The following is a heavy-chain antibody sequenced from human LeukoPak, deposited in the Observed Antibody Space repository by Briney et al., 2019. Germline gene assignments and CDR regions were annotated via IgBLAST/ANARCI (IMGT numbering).Heavy chain of an antibody. CDR1: GFTFSSYG. V-gene: IGHV3-30*18. D-gene: IGHD3-10*01. CDR3: AKDPSSGSGSYYNYFDY. Sequence: PGGSLRLSCATSGFTFSSYGMHWVRQAPGKGLEWVAVISYDGSNKYYADSVKGRFTISRDNSKNTLCLQMNGLRAEDTAVYYCAKDPSSGSGSYYNYFDYWGQGTLVTVSS. CDR2: ISYDGSNK. J-gene: IGHJ4*02.